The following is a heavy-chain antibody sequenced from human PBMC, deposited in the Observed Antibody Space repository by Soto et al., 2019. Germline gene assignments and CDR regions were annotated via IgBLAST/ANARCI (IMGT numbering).Heavy chain of an antibody. Sequence: QVQLVQSGAEVKKPGASVKVSCKASGYTFTSYYMHWVRQAPGQGLEWMGIINPSGGSTSYAQKFQGRVTMTRHTSTSTVYMELSSLRSEVTAVYYCARGIAAADLDYWGQGTLVTVSS. CDR1: GYTFTSYY. J-gene: IGHJ4*02. CDR2: INPSGGST. D-gene: IGHD6-13*01. CDR3: ARGIAAADLDY. V-gene: IGHV1-46*03.